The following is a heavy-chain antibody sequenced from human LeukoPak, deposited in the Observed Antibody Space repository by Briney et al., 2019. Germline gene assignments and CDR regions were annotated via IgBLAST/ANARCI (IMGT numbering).Heavy chain of an antibody. Sequence: SQTLSLTCTVSGGSISSGGYYWSWIRQHPGKGLEWIGYIYYSGSTYYNPSLKSRATISVDTSKNQFSLKLSSVTAADTAVYYCARLGYSTHAFDIWGQGTMVTVSS. CDR3: ARLGYSTHAFDI. V-gene: IGHV4-31*03. CDR1: GGSISSGGYY. CDR2: IYYSGST. J-gene: IGHJ3*02. D-gene: IGHD2-21*01.